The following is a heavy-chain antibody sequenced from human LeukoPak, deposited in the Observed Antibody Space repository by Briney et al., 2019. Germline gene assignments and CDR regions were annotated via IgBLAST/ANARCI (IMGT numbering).Heavy chain of an antibody. CDR1: GFTVSSSY. V-gene: IGHV3-53*01. CDR3: AKAGGYSSSPSGY. J-gene: IGHJ4*02. D-gene: IGHD6-13*01. CDR2: IYNGGST. Sequence: GGSLRLSCAASGFTVSSSYMSWVRQAPGKGLEWVSAIYNGGSTNYADSVKGRFTISRDNSKNTLYLQMNSLRAEDTAVYYCAKAGGYSSSPSGYWGQGTLVTVSS.